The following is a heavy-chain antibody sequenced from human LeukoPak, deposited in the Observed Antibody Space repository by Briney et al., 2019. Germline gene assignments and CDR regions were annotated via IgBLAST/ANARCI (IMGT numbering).Heavy chain of an antibody. Sequence: SETLSLTCTVSGGSISRYYWSWIPQPPRKGREWIGYIYYSGSTSYNPSLKSRVTISVDTSKKQFSLKLSSMTVADTAFYYCARYIVSYPHDAFDIWGQGTMVTVSS. D-gene: IGHD1-26*01. CDR2: IYYSGST. J-gene: IGHJ3*02. V-gene: IGHV4-59*01. CDR1: GGSISRYY. CDR3: ARYIVSYPHDAFDI.